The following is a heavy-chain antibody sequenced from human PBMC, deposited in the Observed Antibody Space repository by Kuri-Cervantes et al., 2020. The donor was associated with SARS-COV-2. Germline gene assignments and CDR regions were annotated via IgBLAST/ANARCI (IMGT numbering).Heavy chain of an antibody. CDR2: ISYDGSNK. CDR1: GGTFSSYA. J-gene: IGHJ6*02. D-gene: IGHD2-2*01. V-gene: IGHV3-30-3*01. CDR3: ARDYCSSTSCYFYYYYGMDV. Sequence: SCKASGGTFSSYAMHWVRQAPGKGLEWVAVISYDGSNKYYADSVKGRFTISRDNSKNTLYLQMNSLRAEDTAVYYCARDYCSSTSCYFYYYYGMDVWGQGTTVTVSS.